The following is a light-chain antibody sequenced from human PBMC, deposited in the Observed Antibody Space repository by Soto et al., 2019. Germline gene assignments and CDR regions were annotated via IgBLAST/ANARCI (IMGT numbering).Light chain of an antibody. CDR2: WAS. Sequence: IVMTQSPDSLALSLGERATINCKFSRSIFYNGNNKHFVAGYQQTPGQDHQLLSEWASTRESGVPDRFTGSESGTDFTLTISSLQPEDLAVYYCQQFYDTPPTFGGGTKV. CDR3: QQFYDTPPT. J-gene: IGKJ4*01. V-gene: IGKV4-1*01. CDR1: RSIFYNGNNKHF.